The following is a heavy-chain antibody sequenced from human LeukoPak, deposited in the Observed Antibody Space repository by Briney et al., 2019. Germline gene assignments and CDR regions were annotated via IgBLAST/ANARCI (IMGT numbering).Heavy chain of an antibody. V-gene: IGHV3-48*03. CDR1: GFTFSSYE. J-gene: IGHJ4*02. CDR3: ARDGQWLVTLDY. Sequence: GGSLRLSCAASGFTFSSYEMNWVRQAPGKGLEWVSYISSSGSTIYYADSVKGRFTISRDNAKNSLYLQMNSLRAEDTAVYYCARDGQWLVTLDYWGQGTLVTVSS. CDR2: ISSSGSTI. D-gene: IGHD6-19*01.